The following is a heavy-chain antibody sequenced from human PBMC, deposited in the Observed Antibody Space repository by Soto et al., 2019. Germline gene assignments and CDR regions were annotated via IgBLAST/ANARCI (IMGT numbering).Heavy chain of an antibody. CDR1: GLTFTDYW. Sequence: GWSLRLSCVTYGLTFTDYWMSWVRQAPGKGLEWVANIKQDESEKNYLDSVKGRFTISRDNAKNSLYLQMSSLRAEDTAVYYCASDRFRGTYYLRGVTYFFEEWGQGAPVTVSS. CDR2: IKQDESEK. D-gene: IGHD1-26*01. V-gene: IGHV3-7*03. CDR3: ASDRFRGTYYLRGVTYFFEE. J-gene: IGHJ4*02.